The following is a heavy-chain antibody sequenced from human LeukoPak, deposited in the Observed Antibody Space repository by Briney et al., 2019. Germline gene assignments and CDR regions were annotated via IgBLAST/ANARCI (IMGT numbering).Heavy chain of an antibody. CDR1: GFTFSSSA. CDR3: AKAGDYSSSWSRWYFDY. D-gene: IGHD6-13*01. J-gene: IGHJ4*02. CDR2: VSSTGSST. Sequence: GGSLRLSCAASGFTFSSSAMSWVRQAPGKGLEWASTVSSTGSSTYYADSVKGRFTISRDNSKNTLYLQMNSLRAEDTAVYYCAKAGDYSSSWSRWYFDYWGQGTLVTVSS. V-gene: IGHV3-23*01.